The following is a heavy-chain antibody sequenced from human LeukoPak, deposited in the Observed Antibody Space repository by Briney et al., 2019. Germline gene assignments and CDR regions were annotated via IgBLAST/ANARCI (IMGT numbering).Heavy chain of an antibody. CDR1: GFTFTNYA. D-gene: IGHD6-6*01. J-gene: IGHJ6*03. CDR3: AKEPSSNYYYYYSMDV. Sequence: GGSLRLSWAASGFTFTNYAMSWVRQAAGEGLEWVSGMSGNGISTYYADSVKGRFTISRDNSKSTLYLQMDSLRADDTAVYYCAKEPSSNYYYYYSMDVWGKGTTVTVSS. V-gene: IGHV3-23*01. CDR2: MSGNGIST.